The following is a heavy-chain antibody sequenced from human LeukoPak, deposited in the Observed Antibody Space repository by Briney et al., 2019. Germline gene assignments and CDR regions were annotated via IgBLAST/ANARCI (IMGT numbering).Heavy chain of an antibody. CDR3: ARGGYSYFPY. Sequence: SETLSLTCTISGGSISSGGYYWNWIRQHPGKGLEWIGYIYYSGSTNYNPSLKSRVTISVDTSKNQFSLKLSSVTAADTAVYYCARGGYSYFPYWGQGSLVTVSS. V-gene: IGHV4-61*08. CDR1: GGSISSGGYY. D-gene: IGHD5-18*01. J-gene: IGHJ4*02. CDR2: IYYSGST.